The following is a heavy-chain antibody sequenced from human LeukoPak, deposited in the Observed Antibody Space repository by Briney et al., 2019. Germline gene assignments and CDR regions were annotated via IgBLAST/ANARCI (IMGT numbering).Heavy chain of an antibody. CDR1: GFTFSNYA. J-gene: IGHJ4*02. Sequence: PGRSLRLSCAAPGFTFSNYAMHWDRQAPGKGLEWVAVISSDGRNRQYADSAKGRFTISRDNSKNTLYLQTNSLRAEDTAVYYCARGQFRLHSYDGSTFDYWGQGTLVSVSS. D-gene: IGHD3-22*01. CDR3: ARGQFRLHSYDGSTFDY. V-gene: IGHV3-30*04. CDR2: ISSDGRNR.